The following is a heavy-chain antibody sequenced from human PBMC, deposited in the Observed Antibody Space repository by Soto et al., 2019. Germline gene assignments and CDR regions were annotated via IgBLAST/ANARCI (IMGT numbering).Heavy chain of an antibody. CDR3: ARFGTSPNGNWFDP. CDR1: GGSIISDC. Sequence: SETLSLTCTVSGGSIISDCWNWIRQPPGKGLEWIGYVYHRWSTKYNPSIKSRVTISVDTSKNQLSLKLSSVTAADTAVYYCARFGTSPNGNWFDPWGQGTLVTVSS. J-gene: IGHJ5*02. D-gene: IGHD3-10*01. V-gene: IGHV4-59*01. CDR2: VYHRWST.